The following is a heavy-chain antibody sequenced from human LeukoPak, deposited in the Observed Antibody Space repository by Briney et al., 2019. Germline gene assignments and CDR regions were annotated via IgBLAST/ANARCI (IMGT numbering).Heavy chain of an antibody. CDR1: GYTFTSYV. V-gene: IGHV1-8*01. Sequence: ASVKVSCKASGYTFTSYVINWGRQATGQGLGRMGWMNPNSGNTGYAQKFQGRVTMTRNTSISTAYMELSSLRSEDTAVYYCARGGYCSSTSCSPYSYYGMDVWGQGTTVTVSS. J-gene: IGHJ6*02. CDR2: MNPNSGNT. CDR3: ARGGYCSSTSCSPYSYYGMDV. D-gene: IGHD2-2*01.